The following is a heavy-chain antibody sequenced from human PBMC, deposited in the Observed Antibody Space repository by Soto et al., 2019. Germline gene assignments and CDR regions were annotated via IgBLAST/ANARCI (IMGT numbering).Heavy chain of an antibody. Sequence: QVQLVQSGVEVRKPGSSVKVSCKASGGTFSRHAISWVRQAPGQGLEGMGGIIPIFGTANHAQKFQGRVRIIADESTSTVYMELSSLRSEDTAMYYCARGWGYDSNDYYYAYWGQGTLVIVSS. D-gene: IGHD3-22*01. V-gene: IGHV1-69*01. CDR2: IIPIFGTA. CDR3: ARGWGYDSNDYYYAY. CDR1: GGTFSRHA. J-gene: IGHJ4*02.